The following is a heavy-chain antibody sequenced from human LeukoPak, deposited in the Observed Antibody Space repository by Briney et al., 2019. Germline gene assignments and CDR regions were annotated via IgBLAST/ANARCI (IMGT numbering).Heavy chain of an antibody. CDR3: ARVYGSGSYLPYYYYYMDV. CDR2: IYYSGST. Sequence: SETLSLTCAVYGGSFSGYYWSWIRQPPGKGLEWIGYIYYSGSTNYNPSLKSRVTISVDTSENQFSLKLSSVTAADTAVYYCARVYGSGSYLPYYYYYMDVWGKGTTVTVSS. CDR1: GGSFSGYY. V-gene: IGHV4-59*01. D-gene: IGHD3-10*01. J-gene: IGHJ6*03.